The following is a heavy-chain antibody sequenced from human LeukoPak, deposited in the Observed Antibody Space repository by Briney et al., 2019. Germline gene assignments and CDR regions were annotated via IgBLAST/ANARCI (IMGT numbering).Heavy chain of an antibody. Sequence: GEPLKISCKGSGYSFTSYWIGWVRQMPGKGLGWMGIIYPGDSDTRYSPSFQGQVTISADKSISTAYLQWSSLKASDTAMYYCARHPAGYYDSSGYYYRRAPSDYWGQGTLVTVSS. J-gene: IGHJ4*02. CDR2: IYPGDSDT. D-gene: IGHD3-22*01. CDR3: ARHPAGYYDSSGYYYRRAPSDY. V-gene: IGHV5-51*01. CDR1: GYSFTSYW.